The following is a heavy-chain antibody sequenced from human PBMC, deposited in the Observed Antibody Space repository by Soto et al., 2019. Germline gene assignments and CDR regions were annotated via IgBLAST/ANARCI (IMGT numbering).Heavy chain of an antibody. CDR3: ATRSTTQDVFEV. Sequence: ASETLSLTCAVYGGSFNTYYHYWTWVRQPPGKGLEWIGEIFHSRSINYNPSLQNRVTISADSSQSQFSLKLTSLTAADTALYYCATRSTTQDVFEVWGQGTMVTVSS. J-gene: IGHJ3*01. D-gene: IGHD1-26*01. V-gene: IGHV4-34*12. CDR2: IFHSRSI. CDR1: GGSFNTYYHY.